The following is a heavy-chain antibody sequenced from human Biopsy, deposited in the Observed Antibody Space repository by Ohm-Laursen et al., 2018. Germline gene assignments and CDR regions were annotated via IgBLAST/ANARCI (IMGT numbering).Heavy chain of an antibody. CDR3: AKDLHNYGMDV. CDR1: GFTFSSYW. J-gene: IGHJ6*02. Sequence: SLRLFCTASGFTFSSYWMNWVRQVPGKGLVWVATINKDGSTLQYVDSVRGRFTISRDNAKNTLHLQMNSLRADDTAIYYCAKDLHNYGMDVWGQGTTVTVSS. CDR2: INKDGSTL. V-gene: IGHV3-74*03.